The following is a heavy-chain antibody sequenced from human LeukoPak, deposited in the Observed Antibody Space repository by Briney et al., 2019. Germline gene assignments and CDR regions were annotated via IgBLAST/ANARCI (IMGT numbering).Heavy chain of an antibody. CDR3: ARVGGMGAAGTHFDY. Sequence: ASVKVSCKASGYIFTSYGISWVRQAPGQGLEWMGWISAYNGNTNYAQKLQGRVTMTTDTSTSTAYMGLRSLRSDDTAVYYCARVGGMGAAGTHFDYWGQGTLVTVSS. J-gene: IGHJ4*02. CDR1: GYIFTSYG. D-gene: IGHD6-13*01. CDR2: ISAYNGNT. V-gene: IGHV1-18*01.